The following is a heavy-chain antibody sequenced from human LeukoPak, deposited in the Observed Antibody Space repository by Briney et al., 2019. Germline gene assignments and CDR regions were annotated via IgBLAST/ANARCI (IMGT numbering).Heavy chain of an antibody. CDR1: GYTLTELS. D-gene: IGHD2-2*01. CDR2: FDPEDGET. V-gene: IGHV1-24*01. CDR3: ATHLLGYCSSTSCGYMDV. Sequence: GASVKVSCKVSGYTLTELSMHWVRQAPGKGLEWMGGFDPEDGETIYAQKFQGRVTMTEDTSTDTAYMELSSLRSEDTAVYYCATHLLGYCSSTSCGYMDVWGKGTTVTVSS. J-gene: IGHJ6*03.